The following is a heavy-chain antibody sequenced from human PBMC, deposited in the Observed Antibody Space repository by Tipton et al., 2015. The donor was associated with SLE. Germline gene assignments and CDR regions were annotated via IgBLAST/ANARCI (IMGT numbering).Heavy chain of an antibody. CDR1: GFTLSRHW. Sequence: SLRLSCAASGFTLSRHWMHWVRQAPGKGLVWVSRTNRDGSSRTYADSVKGRFTISRDNAKNTLYLQMNSLRAEDTAVYYSVREGGYWSWFDSWGQGTLVTVSS. D-gene: IGHD3-3*01. J-gene: IGHJ5*01. V-gene: IGHV3-74*01. CDR2: TNRDGSSR. CDR3: VREGGYWSWFDS.